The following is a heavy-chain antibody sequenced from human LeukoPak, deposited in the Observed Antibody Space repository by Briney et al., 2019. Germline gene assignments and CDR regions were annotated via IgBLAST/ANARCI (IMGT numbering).Heavy chain of an antibody. D-gene: IGHD4-11*01. CDR3: ARGGGRSNYALWYYYYYMDV. CDR1: GGSISSSSYY. V-gene: IGHV4-39*07. CDR2: IYYSGST. J-gene: IGHJ6*03. Sequence: KSSETLSLTCTVSGGSISSSSYYWGWIRQPPGKGLEWIGSIYYSGSTYYNPSLKSRVTISVDTSKNQFSLKLSSVTAADTAVYYCARGGGRSNYALWYYYYYMDVWGKGTTVTVSS.